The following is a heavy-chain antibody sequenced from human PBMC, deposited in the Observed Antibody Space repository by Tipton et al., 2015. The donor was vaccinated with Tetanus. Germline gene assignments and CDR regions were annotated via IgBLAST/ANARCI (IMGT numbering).Heavy chain of an antibody. V-gene: IGHV4-34*01. Sequence: LRLSCAVYGGSFSGYYWSWIRQPPGKGLEWIGEINHSGSTNYNPSLKSRVTISVDTSKNQFSLKLSSVTAADTAVYYCARYRTHNYDILTGYYKGLRAFDYWGQGTLVTVSS. CDR2: INHSGST. J-gene: IGHJ4*02. D-gene: IGHD3-9*01. CDR3: ARYRTHNYDILTGYYKGLRAFDY. CDR1: GGSFSGYY.